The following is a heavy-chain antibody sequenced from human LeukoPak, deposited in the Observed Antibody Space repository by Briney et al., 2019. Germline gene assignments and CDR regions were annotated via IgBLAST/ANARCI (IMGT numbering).Heavy chain of an antibody. V-gene: IGHV3-23*01. D-gene: IGHD1-1*01. CDR1: GFTLNKYA. CDR3: GKDWKLDY. CDR2: ISDNGGDT. Sequence: GSLRLSCAASGFTLNKYAMSWVRQAPGKGLEWVSAISDNGGDTKYADSVKGRFTISRDNSKNTLYLQMNSLRVEDTAIYYCGKDWKLDYWGQGTLVTVSS. J-gene: IGHJ4*02.